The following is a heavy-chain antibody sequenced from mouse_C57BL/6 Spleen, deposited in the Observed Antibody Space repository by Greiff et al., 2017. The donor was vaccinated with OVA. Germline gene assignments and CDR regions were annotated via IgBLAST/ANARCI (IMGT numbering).Heavy chain of an antibody. CDR3: AYYYYGRYFDV. D-gene: IGHD1-1*01. V-gene: IGHV1-64*01. CDR2: IHPNSGST. J-gene: IGHJ1*03. CDR1: GYTFTSYW. Sequence: VQLQQPGAELVKPGASVKLSCKASGYTFTSYWMHWVKQRPGQGLEWIGMIHPNSGSTNYNEKFKSKATLTVDKSSSTAYMQLSSLTSEDSAVYYCAYYYYGRYFDVWGTGTTVTVSS.